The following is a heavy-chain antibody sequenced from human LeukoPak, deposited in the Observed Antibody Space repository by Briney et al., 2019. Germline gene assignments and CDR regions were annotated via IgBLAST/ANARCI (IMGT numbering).Heavy chain of an antibody. CDR3: ARVITGTTWDYYYYMDV. D-gene: IGHD1-20*01. V-gene: IGHV4-59*01. J-gene: IGHJ6*03. CDR2: IYYSGST. Sequence: TSETLSLTCTVSGGSISSYYWSWIRQPPGKGLEWIGYIYYSGSTNYNPSLKGRVTISVDTSKNQFSLKLSSVTAADTAVYYCARVITGTTWDYYYYMDVWGKGTTVTVSS. CDR1: GGSISSYY.